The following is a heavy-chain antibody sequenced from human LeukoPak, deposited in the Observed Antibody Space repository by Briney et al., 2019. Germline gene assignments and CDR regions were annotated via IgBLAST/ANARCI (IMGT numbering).Heavy chain of an antibody. CDR2: ISSRSTSI. D-gene: IGHD4-17*01. CDR3: ARAKDGDDHPGDY. CDR1: GFTFSSYA. V-gene: IGHV3-48*02. Sequence: GGSLRLSCAASGFTFSSYAMSWVRQAPGKGLEWVSYISSRSTSIYYANSVRGRFTVSRDNAKNSLYLQMNSLRDEDTAVYSCARAKDGDDHPGDYWGQGTLVTVSS. J-gene: IGHJ4*02.